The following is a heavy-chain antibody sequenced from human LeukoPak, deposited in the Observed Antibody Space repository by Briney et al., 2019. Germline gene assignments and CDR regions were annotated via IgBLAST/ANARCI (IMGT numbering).Heavy chain of an antibody. J-gene: IGHJ4*02. CDR2: VSYDGNNK. CDR1: GFIFNNYG. Sequence: GGSLRLSCAASGFIFNNYGMHWVRQAPGKGLEWVAVVSYDGNNKYYADSVKGRFTISRDNSKNTLSLQMSSLGAEDTAVYYCAKAETMTQRGYFDYWGQGTLVTVSS. CDR3: AKAETMTQRGYFDY. V-gene: IGHV3-30*18. D-gene: IGHD1-1*01.